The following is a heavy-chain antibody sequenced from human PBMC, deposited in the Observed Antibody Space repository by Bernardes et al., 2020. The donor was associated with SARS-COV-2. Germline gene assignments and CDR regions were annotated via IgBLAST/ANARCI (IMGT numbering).Heavy chain of an antibody. CDR1: GGSISSYY. D-gene: IGHD2-21*02. CDR2: IYYSGST. V-gene: IGHV4-59*08. J-gene: IGHJ4*02. Sequence: SETLSLTCTVSGGSISSYYWSWIRQPPGKGLEWIGYIYYSGSTNYNPSLKSRVTISVDTSKNQFSLKLSSVTAADTAVYYCAVEEAYCGGDCPSTPYFDYWGQGTLVTVSS. CDR3: AVEEAYCGGDCPSTPYFDY.